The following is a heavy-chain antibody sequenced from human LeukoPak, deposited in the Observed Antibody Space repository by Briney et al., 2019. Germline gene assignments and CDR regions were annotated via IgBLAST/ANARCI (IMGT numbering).Heavy chain of an antibody. CDR1: GFTFSSYW. CDR3: ATLGYCSGGSCYSAPLIDY. CDR2: ISSSSSYI. Sequence: PGGSLRLSCAASGFTFSSYWMNWVRQAPGKGLEWVSSISSSSSYIYYADSVKGRFTISRDNAKNSLYLQMNRLRAEDTAVYYCATLGYCSGGSCYSAPLIDYWGQGTLVTVSS. J-gene: IGHJ4*02. D-gene: IGHD2-15*01. V-gene: IGHV3-21*01.